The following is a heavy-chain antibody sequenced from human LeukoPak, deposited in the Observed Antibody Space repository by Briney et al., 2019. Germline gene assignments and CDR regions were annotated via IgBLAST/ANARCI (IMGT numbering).Heavy chain of an antibody. Sequence: SETLSLISTVSGASICDNYWTWIRQRPGKGLEWIGYVYYSGGTTYNPSFKSRVTISADTSQNQFSLKGLSVAAADTALYYCARSLFGSATHYLDHWGQGALVTVSS. CDR1: GASICDNY. D-gene: IGHD3-10*01. V-gene: IGHV4-59*01. CDR2: VYYSGGT. J-gene: IGHJ4*02. CDR3: ARSLFGSATHYLDH.